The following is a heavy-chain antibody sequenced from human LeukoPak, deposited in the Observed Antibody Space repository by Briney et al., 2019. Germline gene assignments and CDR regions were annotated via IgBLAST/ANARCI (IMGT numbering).Heavy chain of an antibody. V-gene: IGHV3-21*01. CDR3: ARGLRVTGYYRDAFDI. CDR2: ISSSSSYI. D-gene: IGHD3-9*01. Sequence: GGSLRLSCAASGFTFSSYSMNWVRQAPGKGLEWVSSISSSSSYIYYADSVKGRFTISRDNAKNSLYLQMNSLRAEDTAVYYCARGLRVTGYYRDAFDIRGQGTMVTVSS. CDR1: GFTFSSYS. J-gene: IGHJ3*02.